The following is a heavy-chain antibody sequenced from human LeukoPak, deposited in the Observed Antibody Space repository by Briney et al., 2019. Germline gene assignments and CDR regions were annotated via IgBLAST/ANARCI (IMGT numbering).Heavy chain of an antibody. CDR2: ISGSGDNT. Sequence: GSLILSCAASGFTFSSYAMSWVRQAPGKGLEWVSGISGSGDNTYYADSVKGRFTISRDNSKNTLYVQANSLGTEDTAAYYCAKGSYYDSSGSFYFDYWGQGTLVTVSS. CDR3: AKGSYYDSSGSFYFDY. CDR1: GFTFSSYA. V-gene: IGHV3-23*01. J-gene: IGHJ4*02. D-gene: IGHD3-22*01.